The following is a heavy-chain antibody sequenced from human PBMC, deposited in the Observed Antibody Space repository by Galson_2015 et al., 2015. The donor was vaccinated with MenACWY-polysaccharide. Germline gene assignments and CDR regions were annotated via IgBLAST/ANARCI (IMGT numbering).Heavy chain of an antibody. D-gene: IGHD3-10*01. V-gene: IGHV4-39*07. Sequence: SETLSLTCSVSRGSIIARDYCWGWIRQTPGKGLGWMGTIYFSGDTFYNPSLKSRITISLDTSRNQFSLKLTSVTAADTAVYFCAAYYASGSSFAYWGQGTLVPVSS. CDR3: AAYYASGSSFAY. CDR1: RGSIIARDYC. J-gene: IGHJ4*02. CDR2: IYFSGDT.